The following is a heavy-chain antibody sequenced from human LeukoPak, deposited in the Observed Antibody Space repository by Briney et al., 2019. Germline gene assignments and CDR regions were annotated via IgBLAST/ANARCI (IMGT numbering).Heavy chain of an antibody. J-gene: IGHJ4*02. Sequence: KTSETLSLTCSVSGGSMSSYYWIWIRQSPGKGLEWLGYIYHSGSTDYNSSLKSRVTISEDTSKKQFSLKVSSVTAADTAVYYCARDKGGDYDSDYWGQGTLVTVSS. D-gene: IGHD4-17*01. CDR1: GGSMSSYY. CDR2: IYHSGST. V-gene: IGHV4-59*13. CDR3: ARDKGGDYDSDY.